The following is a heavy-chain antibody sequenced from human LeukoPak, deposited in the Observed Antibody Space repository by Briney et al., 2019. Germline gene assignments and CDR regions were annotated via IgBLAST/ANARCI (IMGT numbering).Heavy chain of an antibody. V-gene: IGHV4-59*11. Sequence: SETLSLTCTVSGGSISGHYWSWIRQPPGKGLEWIGYMYYRGSTNYNPSLKGRVTISVDTSKNQFSLKLSSVTAADTAVYYCARGGVYYYDSSGYDLDYWGQGTLVTVSS. CDR1: GGSISGHY. D-gene: IGHD3-22*01. CDR3: ARGGVYYYDSSGYDLDY. J-gene: IGHJ4*02. CDR2: MYYRGST.